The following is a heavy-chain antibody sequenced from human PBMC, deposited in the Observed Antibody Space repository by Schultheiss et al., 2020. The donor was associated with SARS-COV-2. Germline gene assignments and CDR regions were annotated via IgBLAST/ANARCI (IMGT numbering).Heavy chain of an antibody. V-gene: IGHV4-4*02. D-gene: IGHD5-12*01. CDR2: INHSGST. J-gene: IGHJ6*02. CDR3: ARGDYWGGMDV. Sequence: SETLSLTCTVSGGSISSSNWWSWVRQPPGKGLEWIGEINHSGSTNYNPSLKSRVTISVDTSKNQFSLKLSSVTAADTAVYYCARGDYWGGMDVWGQGTTVTVSS. CDR1: GGSISSSNW.